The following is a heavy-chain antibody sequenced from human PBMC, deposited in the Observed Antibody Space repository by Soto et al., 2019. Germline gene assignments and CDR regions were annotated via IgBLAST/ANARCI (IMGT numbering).Heavy chain of an antibody. CDR3: NAGYCTSTSCHDY. V-gene: IGHV3-49*03. CDR1: GFNFGDYA. D-gene: IGHD2-2*03. CDR2: ITSKAYGGTT. Sequence: GSLRLSCTASGFNFGDYAMSWFRQAPGKGLAWVGFITSKAYGGTTEYAASVKGRFTISRDDSKSIAYLQMNSLKTEDTAVYYCNAGYCTSTSCHDYWGQGTLVTVSS. J-gene: IGHJ4*02.